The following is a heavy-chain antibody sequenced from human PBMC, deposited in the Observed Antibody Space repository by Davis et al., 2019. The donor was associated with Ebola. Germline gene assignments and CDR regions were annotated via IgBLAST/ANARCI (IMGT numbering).Heavy chain of an antibody. CDR2: IYSGGTT. V-gene: IGHV3-53*01. Sequence: PGGSLRLSCAASGFTVSSNYMSWVRQAPGKGLEWVSVIYSGGTTNYADSVKGRFTISRDNSKNTLYLQMNGLRVEDTAIYYCAKDTSNIWFDIWGQGTMVTVSS. J-gene: IGHJ3*02. D-gene: IGHD1-26*01. CDR1: GFTVSSNY. CDR3: AKDTSNIWFDI.